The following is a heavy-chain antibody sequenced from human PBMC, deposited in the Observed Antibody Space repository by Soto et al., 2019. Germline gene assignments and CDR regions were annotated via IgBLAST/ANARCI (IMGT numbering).Heavy chain of an antibody. CDR1: GFTFSSYG. CDR3: TTGQDKYCSSTSCRNNY. D-gene: IGHD2-2*01. J-gene: IGHJ4*02. V-gene: IGHV3-33*01. CDR2: IWYDGSNK. Sequence: GGSLRLSCAASGFTFSSYGMHWVRQAPGKGLEWVAVIWYDGSNKYYADSVKGRFTISRDNSKNTLYLQMNSLKTEDTAVYYCTTGQDKYCSSTSCRNNYWGQGTLVTVSS.